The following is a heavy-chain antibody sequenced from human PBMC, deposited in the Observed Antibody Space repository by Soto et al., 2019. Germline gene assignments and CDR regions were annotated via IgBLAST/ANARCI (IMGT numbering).Heavy chain of an antibody. V-gene: IGHV4-39*01. Sequence: SETLSLTCSVSGGSIRSSDDYWGWIRQPPGKGLEWLGSMFHSGRTYHNPSLKSRVSISVDTSRNLFSLQLSSVTAADTALYFCARMAPPIDYWGQGTLVTVSS. CDR1: GGSIRSSDDY. CDR3: ARMAPPIDY. J-gene: IGHJ4*02. D-gene: IGHD5-12*01. CDR2: MFHSGRT.